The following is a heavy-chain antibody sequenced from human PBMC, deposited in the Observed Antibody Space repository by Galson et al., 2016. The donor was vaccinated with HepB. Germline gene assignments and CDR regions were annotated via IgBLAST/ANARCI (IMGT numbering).Heavy chain of an antibody. CDR2: ISNDGSQK. CDR1: GFAFSSHW. Sequence: SLRLSCAASGFAFSSHWMHWVRQAPGRGLEWVAIISNDGSQKYYADSVNGRFTISRDNSRNTLYLQMNSLTTEDTALYYCARALIDGWHNFDSWGQGSLVVVSS. CDR3: ARALIDGWHNFDS. J-gene: IGHJ4*02. V-gene: IGHV3-30*03. D-gene: IGHD3-16*02.